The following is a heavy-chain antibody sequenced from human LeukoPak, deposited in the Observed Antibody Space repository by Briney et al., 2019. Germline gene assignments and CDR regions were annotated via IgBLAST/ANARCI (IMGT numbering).Heavy chain of an antibody. J-gene: IGHJ5*02. Sequence: SETLSLTCTVSGDSISTYYWSWIRQPPGKGLEWIGYIYYRVTSDYNPSLKSRVTMSVDMSTRQISLKLSSVTAADTAVYYCARVEGTVTTGWWFDPWGQGTLVTVSS. CDR2: IYYRVTS. D-gene: IGHD4-17*01. CDR1: GDSISTYY. V-gene: IGHV4-59*01. CDR3: ARVEGTVTTGWWFDP.